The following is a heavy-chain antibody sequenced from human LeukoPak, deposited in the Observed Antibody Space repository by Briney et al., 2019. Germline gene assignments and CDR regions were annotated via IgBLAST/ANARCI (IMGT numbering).Heavy chain of an antibody. CDR2: IYYSGST. J-gene: IGHJ5*02. CDR1: GGSISSSSYY. V-gene: IGHV4-39*01. Sequence: PSETLSLTCTVSGGSISSSSYYRGWIRQPPGKGLEWIGSIYYSGSTYYNPSLKSRVTISVDTSKNQFSLKLSSVTAADTAVYYCARHTLIAVATGWFDPWGQGTLVTVSS. CDR3: ARHTLIAVATGWFDP. D-gene: IGHD6-19*01.